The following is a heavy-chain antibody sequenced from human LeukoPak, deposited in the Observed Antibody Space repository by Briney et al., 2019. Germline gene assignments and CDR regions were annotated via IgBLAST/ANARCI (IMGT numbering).Heavy chain of an antibody. CDR1: GFSFSTYW. Sequence: PGGSLRLSCAASGFSFSTYWMTWVRQAPGKGLEWVANIKKDGSEKHYVDSVKGRFTISRDNVKSSLYLQMNSLRAEDTAVYYCAREEYCSGGRCYSLGWFDSWGQGTLVSVSS. J-gene: IGHJ5*01. V-gene: IGHV3-7*01. D-gene: IGHD2-15*01. CDR2: IKKDGSEK. CDR3: AREEYCSGGRCYSLGWFDS.